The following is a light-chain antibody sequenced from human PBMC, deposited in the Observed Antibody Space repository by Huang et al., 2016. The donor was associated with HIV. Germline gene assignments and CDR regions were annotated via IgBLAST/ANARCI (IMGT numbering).Light chain of an antibody. J-gene: IGKJ1*01. V-gene: IGKV3-20*01. Sequence: ELVLRQSPGTLSLSVGERATLSCRASHSVASRYLAWYQQKPGQAPRLLIHAAVSGATGIPDRCGGSGSGINFTLTISRLEPEDIAVYYCQQYGSLRLTCGQETKVEMK. CDR1: HSVASRY. CDR3: QQYGSLRLT. CDR2: AAV.